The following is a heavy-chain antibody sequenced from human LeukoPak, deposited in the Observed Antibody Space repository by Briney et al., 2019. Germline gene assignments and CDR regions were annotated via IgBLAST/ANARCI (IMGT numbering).Heavy chain of an antibody. V-gene: IGHV4-34*01. D-gene: IGHD3-3*01. CDR3: ARINDFWSGPTLDV. CDR2: IDHSGRT. J-gene: IGHJ6*02. CDR1: GGSLTGYW. Sequence: SETLSLTCAVYGGSLTGYWWDWIRQIPGKGLEWIGEIDHSGRTNYNPSLKSRVTISVDKSKNQISLKLSSVTAADTAVYYCARINDFWSGPTLDVWGQGTTVTVSS.